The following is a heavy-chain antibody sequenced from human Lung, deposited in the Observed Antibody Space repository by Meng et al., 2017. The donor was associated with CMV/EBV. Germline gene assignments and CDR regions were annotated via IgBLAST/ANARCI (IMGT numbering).Heavy chain of an antibody. Sequence: GGSLRLXCVASGFTFSTYGMSWVRQAPGKGLEWVSVIRGSDGSTHYADSAKGRFTISRDNSKNTLFLQMNSLRADDTAVYYCAKDRCGSASCSLGMDFWGHGXTVTVSS. V-gene: IGHV3-23*01. CDR3: AKDRCGSASCSLGMDF. CDR2: IRGSDGST. D-gene: IGHD2-2*01. CDR1: GFTFSTYG. J-gene: IGHJ6*02.